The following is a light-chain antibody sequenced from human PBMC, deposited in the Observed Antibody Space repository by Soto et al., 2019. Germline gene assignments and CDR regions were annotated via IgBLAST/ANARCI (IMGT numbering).Light chain of an antibody. CDR1: QNISIF. Sequence: DIQITQSPSSLSASVGDRGTITCRASQNISIFLNWYQQRPGKAPKLLIYGATSFQTGVPSRFSGSGSGTDFTLTISDLQPEDYATYFCQQSFITPPYTFGQGTKL. CDR3: QQSFITPPYT. V-gene: IGKV1-39*01. CDR2: GAT. J-gene: IGKJ2*01.